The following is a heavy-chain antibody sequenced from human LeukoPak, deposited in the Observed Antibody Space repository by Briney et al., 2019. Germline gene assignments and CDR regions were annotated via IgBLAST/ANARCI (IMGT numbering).Heavy chain of an antibody. CDR2: IRSSSSYI. V-gene: IGHV3-21*01. J-gene: IGHJ5*02. Sequence: PGGALRLSCALSGFTLSSYSMNWLPQAAGWGVSWVSSIRSSSSYIYYADSVKGRFTISRDNTKSTLYLQMHSLRAEDTAVYYCATAGGDGSRMGFDPWGQGTLVTVSS. CDR3: ATAGGDGSRMGFDP. D-gene: IGHD2-15*01. CDR1: GFTLSSYS.